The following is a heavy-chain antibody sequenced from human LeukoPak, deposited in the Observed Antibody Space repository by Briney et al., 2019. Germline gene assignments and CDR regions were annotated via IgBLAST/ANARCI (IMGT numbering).Heavy chain of an antibody. CDR2: IYHRGST. D-gene: IGHD2-21*01. CDR3: ARAPYGHEANMDV. V-gene: IGHV4-38-2*02. J-gene: IGHJ6*02. Sequence: SETLSLTCTVSGYSITSDYYWGWIRQSPGKGLEWIGTIYHRGSTYYNPSLKSRVTISLDTSKNQYSLDLNSVTAADAAVYFCARAPYGHEANMDVWGQGTTVIVSS. CDR1: GYSITSDYY.